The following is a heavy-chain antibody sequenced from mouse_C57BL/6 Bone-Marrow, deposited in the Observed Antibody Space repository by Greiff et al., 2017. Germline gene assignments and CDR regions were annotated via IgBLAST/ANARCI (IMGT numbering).Heavy chain of an antibody. D-gene: IGHD2-5*01. V-gene: IGHV1-64*01. CDR3: AREDKVYYSNYVWYFDV. Sequence: VQLQQPGAELVKPGASVKLSCKASGYTFTSYWMHWVKQRPGQGLEWIGMIHPNSGSTNYNEKFKSKATLTVDKSSSTAYMQLSSLTSEDSAVYYCAREDKVYYSNYVWYFDVWGTGTTVTVSS. CDR2: IHPNSGST. CDR1: GYTFTSYW. J-gene: IGHJ1*03.